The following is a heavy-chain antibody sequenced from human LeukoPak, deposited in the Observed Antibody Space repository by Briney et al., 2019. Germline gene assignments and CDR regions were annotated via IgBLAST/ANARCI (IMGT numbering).Heavy chain of an antibody. J-gene: IGHJ1*01. Sequence: GGSLRLSCTASGFTFSSYSMNWVRQAPGKGLEWVSSISSSSYIYYADSVKGRFTISRDNAKNSLSLQMNGLRADDTAVYYCASGPRNSSSYQYFQHWGQGTLITVSS. D-gene: IGHD6-13*01. CDR2: ISSSSYI. CDR3: ASGPRNSSSYQYFQH. CDR1: GFTFSSYS. V-gene: IGHV3-21*01.